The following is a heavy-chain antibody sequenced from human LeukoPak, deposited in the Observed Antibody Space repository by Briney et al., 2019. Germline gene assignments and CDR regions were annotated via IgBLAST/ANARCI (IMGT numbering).Heavy chain of an antibody. J-gene: IGHJ4*02. Sequence: SETLSLTCTVSGDSISSYYWTWIRQPPGKRLEWIAYVYYSGVTDYNPSLKSRFTISVDTSKSQFSLKLTSVTAADTAVYYCARRCGGDCYGLDYWGQGTLVTVSS. CDR3: ARRCGGDCYGLDY. CDR2: VYYSGVT. D-gene: IGHD2-21*02. V-gene: IGHV4-59*08. CDR1: GDSISSYY.